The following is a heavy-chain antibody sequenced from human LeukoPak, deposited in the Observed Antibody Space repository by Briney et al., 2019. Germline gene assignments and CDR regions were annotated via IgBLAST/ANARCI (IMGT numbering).Heavy chain of an antibody. J-gene: IGHJ6*02. CDR3: ARVGGVLRFLEWLSLYYYYGMDV. V-gene: IGHV1-18*01. CDR1: CYIFTSYG. D-gene: IGHD3-3*01. CDR2: ISAYNGNT. Sequence: ASVKVSCKASCYIFTSYGISWVRQAPGQGLEWMGWISAYNGNTNYAQKLQGRVTMTTDTSTSTAYMELRSLRSDDTAVYYCARVGGVLRFLEWLSLYYYYGMDVWGQGTTVTVSS.